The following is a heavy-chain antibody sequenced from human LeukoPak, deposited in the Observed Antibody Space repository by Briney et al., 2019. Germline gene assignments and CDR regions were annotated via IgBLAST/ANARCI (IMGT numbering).Heavy chain of an antibody. D-gene: IGHD2-2*01. CDR3: ARDLYIVVVPAGYWYFDL. CDR2: IYHSGST. Sequence: SETLSLTCAVSGGSISSSNWWSWVRQPPGKGLEWIGEIYHSGSTNHIPSLKSRVTISVDKSKNQFSLKLSSVTAADTAVYYCARDLYIVVVPAGYWYFDLWGRGTLVTVSS. V-gene: IGHV4-4*02. CDR1: GGSISSSNW. J-gene: IGHJ2*01.